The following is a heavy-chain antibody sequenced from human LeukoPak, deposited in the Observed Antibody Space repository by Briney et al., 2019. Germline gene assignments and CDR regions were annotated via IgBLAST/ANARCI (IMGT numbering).Heavy chain of an antibody. CDR1: GYTFTSYG. J-gene: IGHJ6*03. CDR3: ARGPMTFYTGYMDV. V-gene: IGHV1-18*01. D-gene: IGHD2-2*02. Sequence: ASVKVSCKASGYTFTSYGTSWVRQAPGQGLEWMGWISAYNGNTNYAQKLQGRVTMTTDTSTSTAYMELRSLRSDDTAVYYCARGPMTFYTGYMDVWGKGTTVTVSS. CDR2: ISAYNGNT.